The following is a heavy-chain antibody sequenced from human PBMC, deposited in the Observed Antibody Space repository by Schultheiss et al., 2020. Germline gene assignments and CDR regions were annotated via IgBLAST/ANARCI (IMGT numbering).Heavy chain of an antibody. V-gene: IGHV4-34*01. CDR2: INHSGST. J-gene: IGHJ4*02. D-gene: IGHD3-16*01. CDR3: ARLGFGVTTSYFDY. CDR1: GGSFSGYY. Sequence: SETLSLTCAVYGGSFSGYYWSWIRQPPGKGLEWIGEINHSGSTNYNPSLKSRVTISVDTSKNQFSLKLSSVTAADTAVYYCARLGFGVTTSYFDYWGQGTLVTVSS.